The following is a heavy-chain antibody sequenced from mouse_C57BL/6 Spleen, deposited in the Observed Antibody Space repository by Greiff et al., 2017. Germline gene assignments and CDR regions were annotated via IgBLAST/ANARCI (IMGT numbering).Heavy chain of an antibody. Sequence: VQLQQSGAELVRPGASVKLSCTASGFNFKDDYMHWVKQRPEQGLEWIGWIDPENGDTEYASKFKGKATITADTSSNTAYLQLSSLTSEDTAVYYCTTETAPGGFSYWGQGTLVTVSA. CDR2: IDPENGDT. V-gene: IGHV14-4*01. CDR1: GFNFKDDY. D-gene: IGHD3-2*01. J-gene: IGHJ3*01. CDR3: TTETAPGGFSY.